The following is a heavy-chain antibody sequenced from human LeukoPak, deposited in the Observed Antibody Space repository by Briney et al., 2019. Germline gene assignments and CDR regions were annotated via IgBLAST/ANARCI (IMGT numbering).Heavy chain of an antibody. CDR3: ASGSGPAADYYYYMDV. CDR2: ISGSGGST. V-gene: IGHV3-23*01. CDR1: GFTFSSYA. D-gene: IGHD3-10*01. J-gene: IGHJ6*03. Sequence: GGSLRLSCVASGFTFSSYAMSWVRQAPGKGLEWVSDISGSGGSTYYADSVKGRFTISRDNSKNTLYLQMNSLRAEDTAVYYCASGSGPAADYYYYMDVWGKGTTVTVSS.